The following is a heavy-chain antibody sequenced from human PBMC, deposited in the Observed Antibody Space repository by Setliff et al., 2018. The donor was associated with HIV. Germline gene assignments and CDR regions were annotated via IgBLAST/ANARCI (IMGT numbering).Heavy chain of an antibody. CDR1: GYTFSDYF. CDR3: ARVFGVRQAFDN. J-gene: IGHJ4*02. D-gene: IGHD3-10*02. CDR2: IHPNRGGT. Sequence: ASVKVSCKASGYTFSDYFIHCVRQAPGQGLEWMGWIHPNRGGTNYAQKFQGRVTMTRDTSITTAYMELSRLSSDDTAVYYCARVFGVRQAFDNWGQGTLVTVSS. V-gene: IGHV1-2*02.